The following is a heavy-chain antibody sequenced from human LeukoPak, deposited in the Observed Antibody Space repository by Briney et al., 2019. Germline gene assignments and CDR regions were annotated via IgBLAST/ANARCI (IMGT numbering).Heavy chain of an antibody. CDR1: GGSISSYY. J-gene: IGHJ5*02. V-gene: IGHV4-59*01. Sequence: SETLSLTCAVSGGSISSYYWSWIRQPPGKGLEWIGYIFYNGNTNYNPSLRSRVTMSLDTSKNQFSLKLTSVTAADTAVYYCARAGRDYYGSGGWFDPWGQGTLVTVSS. D-gene: IGHD3-10*01. CDR3: ARAGRDYYGSGGWFDP. CDR2: IFYNGNT.